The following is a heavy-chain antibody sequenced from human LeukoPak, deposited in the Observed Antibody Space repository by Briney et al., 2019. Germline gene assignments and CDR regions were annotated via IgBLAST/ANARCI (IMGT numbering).Heavy chain of an antibody. CDR2: ISGRGGSR. J-gene: IGHJ4*02. CDR1: GFIFRRYV. D-gene: IGHD3-10*01. Sequence: GRSLRLSCAPSGFIFRRYVMSWVRRAPGKGLEWVSVISGRGGSRDDADSVKGRFTISRDNSKNTLYLQMNSLRAEDRAVYYCAKDQVYYYGSDIYYINDWGQGTLVTVSS. CDR3: AKDQVYYYGSDIYYIND. V-gene: IGHV3-23*01.